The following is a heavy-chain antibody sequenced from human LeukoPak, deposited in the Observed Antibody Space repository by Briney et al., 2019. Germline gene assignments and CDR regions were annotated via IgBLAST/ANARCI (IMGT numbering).Heavy chain of an antibody. CDR3: ASTIAARIHYYMDV. CDR1: GGTFSSYA. V-gene: IGHV1-69*05. CDR2: IIPIFGTA. J-gene: IGHJ6*03. Sequence: GASVKVSCKASGGTFSSYAISWVRQAAGQGLEWMGGIIPIFGTANYAQKFQGRVTITTDESTSTAYMELSSLRSEDTAVYYCASTIAARIHYYMDVWGKGTTVTVSS. D-gene: IGHD6-6*01.